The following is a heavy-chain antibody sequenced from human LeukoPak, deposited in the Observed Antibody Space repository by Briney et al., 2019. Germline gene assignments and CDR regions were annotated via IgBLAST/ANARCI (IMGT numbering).Heavy chain of an antibody. V-gene: IGHV1-18*01. Sequence: GASVKVSCKASGYTFTSYGISWVRQAPGQGLEWMGWISAYNGNTNYAQKLQGRVTMTTDTSTSTAYMELRSLRSDDTAAYYCASSSGTTVSYGMDVWGQGTTVTVSS. CDR2: ISAYNGNT. D-gene: IGHD4-17*01. CDR1: GYTFTSYG. J-gene: IGHJ6*02. CDR3: ASSSGTTVSYGMDV.